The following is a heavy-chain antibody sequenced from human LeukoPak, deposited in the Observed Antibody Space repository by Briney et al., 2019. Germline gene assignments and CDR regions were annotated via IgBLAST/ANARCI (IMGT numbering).Heavy chain of an antibody. CDR3: ANQPGIAAAFNY. CDR2: ISGSGGST. V-gene: IGHV3-23*01. Sequence: PGGSLRLSCAASGFTFSSYWMSWVRQAPGKGLEWVSAISGSGGSTYYADSVKGRFTISRDNSKNTLYLQMNSLRAEDTAVYYCANQPGIAAAFNYWGQGTLVTVSS. J-gene: IGHJ4*02. D-gene: IGHD6-13*01. CDR1: GFTFSSYW.